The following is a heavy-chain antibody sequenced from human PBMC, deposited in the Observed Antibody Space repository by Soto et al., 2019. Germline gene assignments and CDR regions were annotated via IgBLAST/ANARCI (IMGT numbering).Heavy chain of an antibody. V-gene: IGHV1-18*01. CDR1: GHTFTSYG. Sequence: ASVKVSCKASGHTFTSYGISWVRQAPGQGLEWMGWISAYNGNTNYAQKLQGRVTMTTDTSTSTAYMELRSLRSDDTAVYYCARDRYYYDSTTHYYGMDVWGQGTTVTVSS. CDR2: ISAYNGNT. CDR3: ARDRYYYDSTTHYYGMDV. D-gene: IGHD3-22*01. J-gene: IGHJ6*02.